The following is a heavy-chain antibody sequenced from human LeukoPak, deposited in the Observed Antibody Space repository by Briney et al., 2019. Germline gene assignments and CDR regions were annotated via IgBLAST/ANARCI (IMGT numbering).Heavy chain of an antibody. CDR2: INPNSGGT. D-gene: IGHD3-22*01. Sequence: ASVKVSCKASGYTFTGYYMHWVRQAPGQGLEWMGWINPNSGGTNYAQKFQGRVTMTRDTSISTAYMELSRLRSDDTAVYYCATTMRVVPHHVADEDAFDIGGQGTMVTVSS. J-gene: IGHJ3*02. CDR1: GYTFTGYY. V-gene: IGHV1-2*02. CDR3: ATTMRVVPHHVADEDAFDI.